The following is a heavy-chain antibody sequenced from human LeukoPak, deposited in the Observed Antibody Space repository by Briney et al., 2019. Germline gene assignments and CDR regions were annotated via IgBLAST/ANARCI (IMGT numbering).Heavy chain of an antibody. J-gene: IGHJ4*02. V-gene: IGHV3-30*02. CDR1: GFIFSSYA. CDR3: ATETPDTSGSKLDY. Sequence: PGGSLRLSCAASGFIFSSYAMHWVRQAAGKGLEWVAYIRYDGSRKYYADSVNGRFTISRDNSKNTLYLQVHSLRGEDTAVYYCATETPDTSGSKLDYWGQGTLVTVSS. D-gene: IGHD3-22*01. CDR2: IRYDGSRK.